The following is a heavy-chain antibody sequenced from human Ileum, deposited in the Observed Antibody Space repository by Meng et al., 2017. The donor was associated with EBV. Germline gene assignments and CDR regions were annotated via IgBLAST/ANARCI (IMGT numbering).Heavy chain of an antibody. CDR3: ARERGGGDRGIQ. D-gene: IGHD2-21*02. CDR2: MSYTGST. J-gene: IGHJ4*02. Sequence: QVQLREWGPGLVKPSEPLSLTCSVSNGSVSSYGYYWTWIRQPPGKGLEWIGYMSYTGSTNYKSTLKSRVTISVDKSKNQFSLKLSSVTAADTAVYYCARERGGGDRGIQWGQGTLVTVSS. V-gene: IGHV4-61*08. CDR1: NGSVSSYGYY.